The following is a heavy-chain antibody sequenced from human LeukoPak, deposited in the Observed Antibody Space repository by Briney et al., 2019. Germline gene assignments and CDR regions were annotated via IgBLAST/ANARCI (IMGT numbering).Heavy chain of an antibody. CDR2: IYYTGST. CDR3: ARHSGSGSLSRPFDP. CDR1: GGSVTSGGFY. J-gene: IGHJ5*02. D-gene: IGHD3-10*01. V-gene: IGHV4-39*01. Sequence: SETLSLTCSVSGGSVTSGGFYWGWLRQPPGKGPEWIATIYYTGSTYYNPSLQSRVTISIDTSKNQFSLRLTSVTATDTAVYHCARHSGSGSLSRPFDPWGQGTLFTVSS.